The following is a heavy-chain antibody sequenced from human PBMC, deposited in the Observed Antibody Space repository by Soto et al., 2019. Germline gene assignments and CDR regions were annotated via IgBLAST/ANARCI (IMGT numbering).Heavy chain of an antibody. CDR1: DGSISSYY. D-gene: IGHD4-17*01. CDR2: IYYSGST. CDR3: ARGLRHYYYGMDV. Sequence: SETLSLTCTVSDGSISSYYWSWIRQPPGKGLEWIGYIYYSGSTNYNPSLKSRVTISVDTSKNQFSLKLSSVTAADTAVYYCARGLRHYYYGMDVWGQGTTVTVSS. V-gene: IGHV4-59*01. J-gene: IGHJ6*02.